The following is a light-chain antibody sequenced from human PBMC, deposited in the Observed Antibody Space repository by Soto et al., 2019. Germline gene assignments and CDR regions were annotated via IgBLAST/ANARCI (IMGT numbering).Light chain of an antibody. V-gene: IGLV1-47*02. J-gene: IGLJ1*01. CDR2: SNN. CDR1: SSNIGSNY. CDR3: AAWDDSLSGYV. Sequence: QAVLTQPPSASGTPGQRVTISCSGSSSNIGSNYVYWYQQFPGTAPKLLIYSNNQRPSGVPDRFSGSKSGTSVSLAISGLRSEDEADYYCAAWDDSLSGYVFGTGTKVTVL.